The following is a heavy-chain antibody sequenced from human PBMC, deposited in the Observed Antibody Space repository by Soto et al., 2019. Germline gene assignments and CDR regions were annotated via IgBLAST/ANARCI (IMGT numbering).Heavy chain of an antibody. D-gene: IGHD5-12*01. CDR1: GFTFSVYA. Sequence: EVQLLESGGGSVQPGGSLRLSCAASGFTFSVYAMSWVRQAPGKGLEWASSISGDSDRTYYADSVEGRFTISRDNSKNTLYLQMDSLRAEDTAVYYCAKVKTWTYLDFWGQGTLVTVSS. CDR3: AKVKTWTYLDF. CDR2: ISGDSDRT. J-gene: IGHJ4*02. V-gene: IGHV3-23*01.